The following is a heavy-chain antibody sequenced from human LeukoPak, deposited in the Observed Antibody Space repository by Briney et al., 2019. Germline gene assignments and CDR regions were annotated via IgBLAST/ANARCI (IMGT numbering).Heavy chain of an antibody. J-gene: IGHJ3*02. D-gene: IGHD3-22*01. CDR1: GYTFTGYY. Sequence: GASVTLSYTASGYTFTGYYMHWVRQAPGQGLEWMGWINPNSGGTNYAQKFQGRVTMTRDTSISTAYMELSRLRSDDTAVYYCARDWDPMIVVVRPPFDAFDIWGQGTMVTVSS. V-gene: IGHV1-2*02. CDR2: INPNSGGT. CDR3: ARDWDPMIVVVRPPFDAFDI.